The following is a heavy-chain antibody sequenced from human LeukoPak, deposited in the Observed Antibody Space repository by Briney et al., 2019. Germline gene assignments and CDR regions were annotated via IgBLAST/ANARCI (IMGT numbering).Heavy chain of an antibody. CDR1: GFTFSSYG. CDR2: ISGSGGST. D-gene: IGHD2-2*02. Sequence: GGSLRLSCAASGFTFSSYGMSWVRQAPGKGLEWVSAISGSGGSTYYADSVKGRFTISRDNSKNALYLQMNSLRAEDTAVYYCAKDGGYCSSTSCYILDYWGQGTLVTVSS. CDR3: AKDGGYCSSTSCYILDY. V-gene: IGHV3-23*01. J-gene: IGHJ4*02.